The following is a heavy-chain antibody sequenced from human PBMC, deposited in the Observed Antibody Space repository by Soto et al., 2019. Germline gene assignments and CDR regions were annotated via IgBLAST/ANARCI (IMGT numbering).Heavy chain of an antibody. Sequence: QVQLVQSGAEVKKPGASVKVSCKASGYTFTSYGISWVRQAPGQGLEWMGWISAYNGNTNYAQKLQGRVTMTTDTYTRTAYMELRSLRSDDTAVYYCARISPGDLAEGANWFDPWGQGTLVTVSS. V-gene: IGHV1-18*01. J-gene: IGHJ5*02. CDR3: ARISPGDLAEGANWFDP. CDR2: ISAYNGNT. CDR1: GYTFTSYG. D-gene: IGHD2-15*01.